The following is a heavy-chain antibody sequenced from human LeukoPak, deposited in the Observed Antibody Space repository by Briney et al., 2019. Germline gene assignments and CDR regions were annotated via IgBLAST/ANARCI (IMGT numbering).Heavy chain of an antibody. J-gene: IGHJ4*02. V-gene: IGHV4-30-2*01. D-gene: IGHD6-13*01. CDR1: GGSISSGGYY. CDR2: IYHSGST. CDR3: ARDRPGILDY. Sequence: SETLSLTCTVPGGSISSGGYYWIWIRQPPGKGLEWIGYIYHSGSTYYNPSLKSRVTISVDTSKDQFSLQLNSVTPEDTAVYYCARDRPGILDYWGQGTLVTVSS.